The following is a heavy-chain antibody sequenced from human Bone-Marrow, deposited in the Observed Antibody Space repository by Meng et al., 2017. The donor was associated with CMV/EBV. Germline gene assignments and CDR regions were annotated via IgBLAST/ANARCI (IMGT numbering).Heavy chain of an antibody. D-gene: IGHD2-2*01. Sequence: SVQVSCKASGFTFTSSAVQWVRQARGQRLEWIGWIVVGSGNTNYAQKFQERVTITRDMSTSTAYMELSSLRSEDTAVYYFAANDCSSTSCYFGKWGQGTLVTVSS. CDR3: AANDCSSTSCYFGK. V-gene: IGHV1-58*01. CDR1: GFTFTSSA. J-gene: IGHJ4*02. CDR2: IVVGSGNT.